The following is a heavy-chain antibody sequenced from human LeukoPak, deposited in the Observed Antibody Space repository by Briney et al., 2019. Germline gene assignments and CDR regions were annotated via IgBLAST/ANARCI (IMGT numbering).Heavy chain of an antibody. V-gene: IGHV1-69*13. Sequence: VASVKVSCKASGGTFSSYAISWVRQAPGQGLEWMGGIIPIFGTASYAQKLQGRVTITADESTSTAYMELSSLRSEDTAVYYCVWGATTGIDYWGQGTLVTVSS. CDR1: GGTFSSYA. CDR2: IIPIFGTA. D-gene: IGHD1-26*01. J-gene: IGHJ4*02. CDR3: VWGATTGIDY.